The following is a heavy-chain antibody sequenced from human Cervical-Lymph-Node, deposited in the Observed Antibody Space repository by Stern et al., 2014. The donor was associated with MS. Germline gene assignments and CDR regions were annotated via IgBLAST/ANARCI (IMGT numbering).Heavy chain of an antibody. V-gene: IGHV1-2*02. Sequence: VQLVESGAEVKKPGASVKVSCTAAGYIFTAYYIHWLRQAPGQGLVWLGWIDPDRGGTNDAQKFQGRVTMTRDTSISTAYMELTSPTSDDTAVYYCARMAYSNIYYAGLDIWGQGTMVTVSS. J-gene: IGHJ3*02. D-gene: IGHD6-13*01. CDR3: ARMAYSNIYYAGLDI. CDR1: GYIFTAYY. CDR2: IDPDRGGT.